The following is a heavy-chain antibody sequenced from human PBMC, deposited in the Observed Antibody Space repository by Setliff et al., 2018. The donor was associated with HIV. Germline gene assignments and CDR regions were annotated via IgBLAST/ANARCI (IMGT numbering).Heavy chain of an antibody. CDR1: GGSISSSDNY. CDR3: HAYYYDSSGYFYFDY. Sequence: SETLSLTCTVSGGSISSSDNYWSWIRQPPGKALEWIGYIYYSGSTYYNPSLKSRVTISVDTSKNQFSLKLSSVTAADTAVYYCHAYYYDSSGYFYFDYWGQGTLVTVSS. CDR2: IYYSGST. J-gene: IGHJ4*02. V-gene: IGHV4-30-4*01. D-gene: IGHD3-22*01.